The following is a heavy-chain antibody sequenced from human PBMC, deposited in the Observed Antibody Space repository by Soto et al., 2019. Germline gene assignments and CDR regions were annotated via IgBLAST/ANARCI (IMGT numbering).Heavy chain of an antibody. CDR3: AKNGPAYADAFDS. D-gene: IGHD2-8*01. Sequence: EVQLSQSGGGWVQPGGSLSLSCSASGFILASYAMSWARKAPGKGLEWVSVISGSAGTTDYAGSVTGRFTISRDNSKNTLYLHMNSLKGEDTAVYYCAKNGPAYADAFDSWGQGTMVTVSS. CDR2: ISGSAGTT. CDR1: GFILASYA. V-gene: IGHV3-23*01. J-gene: IGHJ3*01.